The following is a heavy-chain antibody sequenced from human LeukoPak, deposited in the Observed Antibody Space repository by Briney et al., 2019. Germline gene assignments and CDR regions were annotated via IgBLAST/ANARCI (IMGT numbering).Heavy chain of an antibody. J-gene: IGHJ4*02. CDR2: IKQDGSEK. CDR1: GFTFSNYD. D-gene: IGHD6-13*01. Sequence: GGSLRLSCAASGFTFSNYDLSWVRQAPGKGPEWVANIKQDGSEKYYVDSVKGRFTISRDNAKNSLYLQMNSLRAEDTAMYYCARDSAGNDYWGQGTLVTVSS. V-gene: IGHV3-7*01. CDR3: ARDSAGNDY.